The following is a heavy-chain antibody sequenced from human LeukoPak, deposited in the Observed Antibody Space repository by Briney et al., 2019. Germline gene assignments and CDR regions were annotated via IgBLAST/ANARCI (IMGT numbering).Heavy chain of an antibody. Sequence: PSETLSLTCAVYDGSFSGSYCTWIRQPPGKGLEWIGEINHSGSANYNPSLKSRVTISVDTSKNQFSLKLSSVTAADTAVYFCARGPYSYDSSGAFDIWGQGTMVTVSS. J-gene: IGHJ3*02. CDR3: ARGPYSYDSSGAFDI. D-gene: IGHD3-22*01. CDR2: INHSGSA. CDR1: DGSFSGSY. V-gene: IGHV4-34*01.